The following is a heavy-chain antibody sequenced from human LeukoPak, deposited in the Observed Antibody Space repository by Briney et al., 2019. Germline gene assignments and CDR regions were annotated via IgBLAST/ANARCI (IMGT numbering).Heavy chain of an antibody. J-gene: IGHJ4*02. V-gene: IGHV3-74*01. CDR1: GFTFSSYS. CDR2: INPAGSVT. Sequence: PGGSLRLSCAASGFTFSSYSMNWVRQAPGKGLVWVSRINPAGSVTNHADSVRGRFTISRDTATNTLYLEMNSLRAEDTAVYYCSRDFAGAEDYWGQGTLVTVSS. D-gene: IGHD3-10*01. CDR3: SRDFAGAEDY.